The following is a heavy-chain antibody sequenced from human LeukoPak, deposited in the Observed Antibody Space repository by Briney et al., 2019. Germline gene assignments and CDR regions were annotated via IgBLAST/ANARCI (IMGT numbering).Heavy chain of an antibody. Sequence: PGGSLRLSCAVSGFTFSHAWMSWVRQAPGKGLEWVGRIKSKTDGGTTDYAAPVKGRFTIPRDDSKNTLYLQMNSLKSEDTAVYYCTTIRGFCSGRSCLGYWGQGTLVTVSS. J-gene: IGHJ4*02. CDR1: GFTFSHAW. CDR3: TTIRGFCSGRSCLGY. D-gene: IGHD2-15*01. CDR2: IKSKTDGGTT. V-gene: IGHV3-15*01.